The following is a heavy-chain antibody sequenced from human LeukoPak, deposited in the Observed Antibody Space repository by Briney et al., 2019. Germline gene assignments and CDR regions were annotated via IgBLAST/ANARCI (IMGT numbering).Heavy chain of an antibody. D-gene: IGHD3-16*02. J-gene: IGHJ3*02. V-gene: IGHV3-74*01. CDR3: ARLSSFAFDI. Sequence: GGSLRLSCAASGNYWMHWVRQAPGKGLVWVSHINSDGSWTSYADSVKGRFTISRDNSKNTLYLQMNSLRAEDTAVYYCARLSSFAFDIWGQGTMVTVSS. CDR1: GNYW. CDR2: INSDGSWT.